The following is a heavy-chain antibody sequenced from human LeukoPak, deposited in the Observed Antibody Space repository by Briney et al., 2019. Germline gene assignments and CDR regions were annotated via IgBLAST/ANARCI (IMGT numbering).Heavy chain of an antibody. CDR3: AKDRSTIRAFDI. V-gene: IGHV3-23*01. CDR2: ISGSGGST. CDR1: GFTFSSYA. J-gene: IGHJ3*02. D-gene: IGHD3-3*01. Sequence: PTGGSLRLSCAASGFTFSSYAMSWVRQAPGKGLEWVSAISGSGGSTYYADSVKGRFTISRDNSKNTLYLQMNSLRAEDTAVYYCAKDRSTIRAFDIWGQGTMVTVSS.